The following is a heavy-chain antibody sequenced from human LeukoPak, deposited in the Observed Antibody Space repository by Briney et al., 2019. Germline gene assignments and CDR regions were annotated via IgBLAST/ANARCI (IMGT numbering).Heavy chain of an antibody. V-gene: IGHV5-51*01. J-gene: IGHJ6*03. Sequence: GESLKISCKGSGYSFTSYWIGWVRQMPGKGLEWMGIIYPGDSDTRYSPSFQGQVTISADKSISTAYLQWSSLKASDTAMYYCATQTYYDFWSGFNNPYFMDVWGKGTTVTVSS. D-gene: IGHD3-3*01. CDR3: ATQTYYDFWSGFNNPYFMDV. CDR1: GYSFTSYW. CDR2: IYPGDSDT.